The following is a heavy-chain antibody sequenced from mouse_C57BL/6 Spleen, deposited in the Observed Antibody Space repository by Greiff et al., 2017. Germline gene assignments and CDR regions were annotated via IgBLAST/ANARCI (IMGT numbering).Heavy chain of an antibody. J-gene: IGHJ2*01. V-gene: IGHV1-55*01. CDR1: GYTFTSYW. CDR3: AREGGDY. Sequence: VKLQESGAELVKPGASVKMSCKASGYTFTSYWITWVKQRPGQGLEWIGDIYPGSGSTNYNEKFKNKATLTVDTSSSTAYMQLSSLTSEDSAVYYCAREGGDYWGQGTTLTVSS. CDR2: IYPGSGST.